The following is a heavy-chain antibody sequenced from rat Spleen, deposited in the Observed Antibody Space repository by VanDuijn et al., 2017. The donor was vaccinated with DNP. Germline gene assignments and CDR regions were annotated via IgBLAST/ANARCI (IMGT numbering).Heavy chain of an antibody. CDR1: GFSLPDYS. V-gene: IGHV2-19*01. CDR3: TRDWIRGPFAY. Sequence: QVQLKESGPGMVQPSQTLSLACTVSGFSLPDYSVHWIRQPPGKVLEWIAAISSGGVTFYNSVFKSRLRISRDTSKSQVFLKMNSLQTEDTAIYFCTRDWIRGPFAYWGQGTLVTVSS. J-gene: IGHJ3*01. CDR2: ISSGGVT. D-gene: IGHD4-3*01.